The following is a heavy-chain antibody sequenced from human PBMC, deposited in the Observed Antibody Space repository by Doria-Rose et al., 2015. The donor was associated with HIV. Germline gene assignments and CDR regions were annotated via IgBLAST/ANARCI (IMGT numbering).Heavy chain of an antibody. V-gene: IGHV2-70*04. D-gene: IGHD3-22*01. CDR2: IDWDDDK. J-gene: IGHJ3*02. Sequence: SWIRQPPGKALEWLARIDWDDDKFYSASLKTRLTISKDTSKNQVVLTMTNMDPVDTATYYCARSYYDTSGYSATGDAFDIWGPGAMVAVSS. CDR3: ARSYYDTSGYSATGDAFDI.